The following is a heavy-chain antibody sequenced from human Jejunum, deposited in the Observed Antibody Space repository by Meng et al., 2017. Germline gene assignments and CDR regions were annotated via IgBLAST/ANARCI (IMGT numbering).Heavy chain of an antibody. V-gene: IGHV3-7*01. D-gene: IGHD2-15*01. CDR2: IKQDGSEK. J-gene: IGHJ4*02. Sequence: GESLKISCAASGFTFGTYWMTWVRQAPGKGLEWVSNIKQDGSEKDHVDSVNGRITITRDNTKNSLYLKMDRLRVKDTADYYCARAPGYSSGGSCFPCDYWGQGTLVTVSS. CDR3: ARAPGYSSGGSCFPCDY. CDR1: GFTFGTYW.